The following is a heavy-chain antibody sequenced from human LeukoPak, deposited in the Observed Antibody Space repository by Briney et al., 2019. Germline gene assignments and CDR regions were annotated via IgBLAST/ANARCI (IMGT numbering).Heavy chain of an antibody. CDR1: GFTFSSYW. CDR3: AKAWWGDTAMEGYYFDY. Sequence: PGGSLRLSCAASGFTFSSYWMSWVRQAPGKGLEWVANIKQDGSEKYYVDSVKGRFTISRDNSKNTLYLQMNSLRAEDTAVYYCAKAWWGDTAMEGYYFDYWGQGTLVTVSS. CDR2: IKQDGSEK. D-gene: IGHD5-18*01. J-gene: IGHJ4*02. V-gene: IGHV3-7*03.